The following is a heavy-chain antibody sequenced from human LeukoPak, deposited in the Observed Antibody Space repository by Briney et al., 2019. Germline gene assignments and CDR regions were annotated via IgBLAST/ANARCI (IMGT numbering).Heavy chain of an antibody. CDR1: GYSISSGYY. CDR2: IFNGGTT. CDR3: ARDPDGYKFFDY. Sequence: PSETLSLTCTVSGYSISSGYYWGWIRQPPGKGLEWMGYIFNGGTTAYNPSLKRRVTMSVDTSKNQFSLTLSSVTAADTAVYYCARDPDGYKFFDYWGRGSPVTVSS. J-gene: IGHJ4*02. V-gene: IGHV4-38-2*02. D-gene: IGHD5-24*01.